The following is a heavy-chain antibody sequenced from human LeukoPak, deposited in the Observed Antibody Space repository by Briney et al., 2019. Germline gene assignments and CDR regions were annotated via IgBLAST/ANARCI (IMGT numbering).Heavy chain of an antibody. J-gene: IGHJ5*02. CDR2: IYYSGST. Sequence: KPSETLSLTCTVSGGSISSGGYYWSWIRQHPGKGLEWIGYIYYSGSTYYNPSLKSRVTISVDTSKNQFSLKLSSVTAADTAVYYCARAVVKGPGWFDPWGQGTLVTVSS. CDR3: ARAVVKGPGWFDP. CDR1: GGSISSGGYY. D-gene: IGHD4-23*01. V-gene: IGHV4-31*03.